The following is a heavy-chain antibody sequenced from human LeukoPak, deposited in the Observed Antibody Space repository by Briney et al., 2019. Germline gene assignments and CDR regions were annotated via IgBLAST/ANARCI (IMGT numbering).Heavy chain of an antibody. CDR3: ARDSVVVAAAYYFDY. CDR2: ISYDGSNK. D-gene: IGHD2-15*01. J-gene: IGHJ4*02. Sequence: PGRSLRLSCAASGFTFSSYAMHRVRQAPGKGLEWVAVISYDGSNKYYADSVKGRFTISRDNSKNTLYLQMNSLRAEDTAVYYCARDSVVVAAAYYFDYWGQGTLVTVSS. V-gene: IGHV3-30-3*01. CDR1: GFTFSSYA.